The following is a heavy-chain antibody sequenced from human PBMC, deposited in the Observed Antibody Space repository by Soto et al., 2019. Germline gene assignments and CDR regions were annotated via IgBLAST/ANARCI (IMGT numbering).Heavy chain of an antibody. V-gene: IGHV1-3*01. J-gene: IGHJ5*02. D-gene: IGHD2-21*01. CDR3: VCGDPYNWFDP. CDR1: RYTFTSYA. CDR2: INAGNGNT. Sequence: ASVKVSCKASRYTFTSYAIHWVRQAPGQRLEWMGWINAGNGNTKYSQKFQGRVTITRDTSASTAYMELSSLRSEDTAVYYCVCGDPYNWFDPWGQGTLVTVSS.